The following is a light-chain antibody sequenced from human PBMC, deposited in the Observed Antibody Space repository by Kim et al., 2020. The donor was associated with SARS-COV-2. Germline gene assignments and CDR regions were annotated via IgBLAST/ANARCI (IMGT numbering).Light chain of an antibody. CDR2: KVS. J-gene: IGKJ3*01. Sequence: PPSISCMSSQSLVYRDGNIYLNWFHQRPGQSPRRLIYKVSNRDSGVPDRFSGSGSGTDFTLQISRVEAEDVGVYYCMQGTHWPFTFGPGTKVDIK. V-gene: IGKV2-30*01. CDR3: MQGTHWPFT. CDR1: QSLVYRDGNIY.